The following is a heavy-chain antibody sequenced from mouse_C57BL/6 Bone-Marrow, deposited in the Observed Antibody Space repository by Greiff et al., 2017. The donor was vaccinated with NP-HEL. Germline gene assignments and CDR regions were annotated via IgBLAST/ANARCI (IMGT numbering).Heavy chain of an antibody. Sequence: VQLQQPGAELVMPGASVKLSCKASGYTFTSYWMHWVKQRPGQGLEWIGEIDPSDSYTNYNQKFKGKSTLTVDKSPSTAYMQLSSLTSEDSAVYYCARRSALAMDYWGQGTSVTVSS. CDR1: GYTFTSYW. J-gene: IGHJ4*01. CDR2: IDPSDSYT. CDR3: ARRSALAMDY. D-gene: IGHD1-1*01. V-gene: IGHV1-69*01.